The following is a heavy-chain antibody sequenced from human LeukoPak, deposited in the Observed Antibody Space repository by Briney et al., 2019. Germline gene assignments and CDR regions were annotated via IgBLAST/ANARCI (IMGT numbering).Heavy chain of an antibody. D-gene: IGHD6-19*01. V-gene: IGHV3-30*04. CDR3: VRRAPGFSSGWLDY. J-gene: IGHJ4*02. CDR2: ISYDGSNK. CDR1: GFTFSSYA. Sequence: GGSLRLSCAASGFTFSSYAMHWVRQAPGKGLEWVAVISYDGSNKYYADSVKGRFTISRDNSKNTLYLQMNSLRAEDMALYYCVRRAPGFSSGWLDYWGQGTLVTVSS.